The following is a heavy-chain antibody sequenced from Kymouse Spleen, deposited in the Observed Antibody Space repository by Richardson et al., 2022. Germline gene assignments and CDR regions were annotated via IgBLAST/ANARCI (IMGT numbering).Heavy chain of an antibody. Sequence: QLQLQESGPGLVKPSETLSLTCTVSGGSISSSSYYWGWIRQPPGKGLEWIGSIYYSGSTYYNPSLKSRVTISVDTSKNQFSLKLSSVTAADTAVYYCARCPYYYGSGSYRDYFDYWGQGTLVTVSS. D-gene: IGHD3-10*01. CDR2: IYYSGST. V-gene: IGHV4-39*01. J-gene: IGHJ4*02. CDR3: ARCPYYYGSGSYRDYFDY. CDR1: GGSISSSSYY.